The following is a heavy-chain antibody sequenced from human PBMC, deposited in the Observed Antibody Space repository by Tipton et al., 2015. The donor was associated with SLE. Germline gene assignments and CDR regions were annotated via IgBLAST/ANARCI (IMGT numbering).Heavy chain of an antibody. CDR2: IYHSGST. CDR1: GGSISSSSYY. J-gene: IGHJ4*02. V-gene: IGHV4-39*07. Sequence: TLSLTCTVSGGSISSSSYYWGWIRQPPGKGLEWIGEIYHSGSTNYNPSLKSRVTISVDKSKNQFSLKLSSVTAADTAVYYCARGGSYSSGWHPDYWGQGTLVTVSS. CDR3: ARGGSYSSGWHPDY. D-gene: IGHD6-19*01.